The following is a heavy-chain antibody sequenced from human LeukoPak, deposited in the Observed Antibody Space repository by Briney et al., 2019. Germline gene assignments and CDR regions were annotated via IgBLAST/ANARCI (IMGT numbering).Heavy chain of an antibody. CDR3: ARLSKGRYFDYIFDF. D-gene: IGHD3-9*01. Sequence: SETLSLTCTVSGGSISSSTYYWGWIRQPPGKGLEWIGNIYYTGSSYYNPSLKSRVTMSVDTSKNQFSLKMNSVTAADTAVYYCARLSKGRYFDYIFDFWGQGTLLTVSS. CDR1: GGSISSSTYY. CDR2: IYYTGSS. V-gene: IGHV4-39*01. J-gene: IGHJ4*02.